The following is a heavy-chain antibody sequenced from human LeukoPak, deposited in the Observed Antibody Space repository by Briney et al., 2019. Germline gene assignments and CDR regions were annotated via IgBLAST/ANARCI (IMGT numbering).Heavy chain of an antibody. CDR2: IYYSGST. V-gene: IGHV4-31*03. D-gene: IGHD3-10*01. CDR3: ARGPITMVRGVYYYYGMDV. Sequence: SQTLSLTCTVSGGSISSGGYYWSWIRQHPGKGLEWIGYIYYSGSTYYNPSLKRRVTISVDTSKNQFSMKLSSVTAADPDVYYCARGPITMVRGVYYYYGMDVWGQGTTVTVSS. CDR1: GGSISSGGYY. J-gene: IGHJ6*02.